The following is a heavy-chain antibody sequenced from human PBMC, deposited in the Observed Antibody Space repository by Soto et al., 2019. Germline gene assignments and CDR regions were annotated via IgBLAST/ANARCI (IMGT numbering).Heavy chain of an antibody. V-gene: IGHV3-53*01. CDR3: ASWLQREHAYDV. CDR1: GLTVSGKKY. CDR2: VYDVDGT. Sequence: GGSLRLSCAASGLTVSGKKYIAWVRQAPGKGLEWVSGVYDVDGTYYADSVKGRFTISRDTSKTIVFLEMNDLRPDDTAVYYCASWLQREHAYDVWGLGTTVTVAS. D-gene: IGHD1-1*01. J-gene: IGHJ3*01.